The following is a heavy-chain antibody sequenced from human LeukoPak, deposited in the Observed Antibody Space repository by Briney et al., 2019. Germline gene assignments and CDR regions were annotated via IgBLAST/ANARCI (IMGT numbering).Heavy chain of an antibody. CDR2: ISRRADSI. D-gene: IGHD3-3*01. J-gene: IGHJ6*03. CDR3: AKGSKEVLFTRDHYMDV. CDR1: GFTFSSYT. V-gene: IGHV3-21*01. Sequence: GGSLRLSCGASGFTFSSYTMNWVRQAPGKGLEWVSSISRRADSIYYADSVKGRFTISRDNSKNTLYLQMNSLRAEDTAVYYCAKGSKEVLFTRDHYMDVWGKGTTVTISS.